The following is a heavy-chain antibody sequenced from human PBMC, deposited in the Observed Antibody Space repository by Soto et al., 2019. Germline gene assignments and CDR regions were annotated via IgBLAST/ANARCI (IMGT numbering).Heavy chain of an antibody. CDR3: ARDHNFGFILYAMDV. D-gene: IGHD2-15*01. CDR1: GDSIRSGNHY. V-gene: IGHV4-30-4*01. J-gene: IGHJ6*02. Sequence: SETLSLTCTVSGDSIRSGNHYWSWIRQPPGKGLEWIGYIYYSGSTYYSPSLKSRVTISVDTSKNQFSLKLSSMKSEDTAVYYCARDHNFGFILYAMDVWGQGTTVTVSS. CDR2: IYYSGST.